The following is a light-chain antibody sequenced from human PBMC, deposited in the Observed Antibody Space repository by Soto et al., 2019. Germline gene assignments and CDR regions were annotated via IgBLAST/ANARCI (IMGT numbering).Light chain of an antibody. V-gene: IGKV3D-15*01. CDR1: QSVSSN. CDR3: QQYNNWPRWT. J-gene: IGKJ1*01. CDR2: GAS. Sequence: EIVMTQSPATLSASPGERATLSCRASQSVSSNLAWYQQKPGQAPRLLIYGASIRATGIPARFSGSGSGTEFTLTISSLQSEDFAVYYCQQYNNWPRWTFGQGTKV.